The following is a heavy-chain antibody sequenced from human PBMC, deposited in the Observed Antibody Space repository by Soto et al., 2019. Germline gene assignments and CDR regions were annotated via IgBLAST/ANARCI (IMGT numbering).Heavy chain of an antibody. V-gene: IGHV3-21*01. Sequence: GGSLRLSCAASGFTLSSYSMNWVRQASGKGLEWVSSISSSSSYIYYADSVKGRFTISRDNAKNSLYLQMNSLRAEDTAVYYCARGVVVVVAATDYWGQGTLVTVSS. D-gene: IGHD2-15*01. CDR1: GFTLSSYS. CDR2: ISSSSSYI. CDR3: ARGVVVVVAATDY. J-gene: IGHJ4*02.